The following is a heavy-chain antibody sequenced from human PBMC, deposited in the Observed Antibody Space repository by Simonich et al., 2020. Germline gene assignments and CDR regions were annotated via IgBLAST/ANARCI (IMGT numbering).Heavy chain of an antibody. V-gene: IGHV4-34*01. J-gene: IGHJ3*02. CDR3: ARGKGWKNAFDI. Sequence: QVQLQQWGAGLLKPSETLSLTCAVYGGSFSGYYWSWIRQPPGKGLDWIGEINNSVGPTSNPSLKSPVTISVDTSKNQFSLKLSSGTAADPAVYYCARGKGWKNAFDIWGQGTMVTVSS. CDR2: INNSVGP. CDR1: GGSFSGYY. D-gene: IGHD1-1*01.